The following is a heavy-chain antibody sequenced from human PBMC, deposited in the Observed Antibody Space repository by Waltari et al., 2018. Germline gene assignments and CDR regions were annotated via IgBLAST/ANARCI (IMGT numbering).Heavy chain of an antibody. J-gene: IGHJ3*02. CDR3: ARVEGAAGLDI. V-gene: IGHV1-3*01. CDR1: VYTFTSYA. CDR2: INGGNGNT. Sequence: QVQLVQSGAEVKKPGASVEVSCKASVYTFTSYAMHLVRQAPGQRLEGMGWINGGNGNTKYSQKFQGRVTITRDTSASTAYMELSSLRSEDTAVYYCARVEGAAGLDIWGQGTMVTVSS. D-gene: IGHD3-16*01.